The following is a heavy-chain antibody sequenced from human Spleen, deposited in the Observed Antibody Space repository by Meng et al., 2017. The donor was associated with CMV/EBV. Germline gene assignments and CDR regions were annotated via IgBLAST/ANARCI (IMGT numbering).Heavy chain of an antibody. D-gene: IGHD3-22*01. CDR2: IIPILGIA. J-gene: IGHJ4*02. CDR1: GGTFSSYA. V-gene: IGHV1-69*10. CDR3: ASNPARTISGYLRYFDY. Sequence: SVKVSCKASGGTFSSYAISWVRQAPGQGLDWMGGIIPILGIANYAQKFQGRVTITADKSTSTAYMELSSLRSEDTAVYYCASNPARTISGYLRYFDYWGQGTLVTVSS.